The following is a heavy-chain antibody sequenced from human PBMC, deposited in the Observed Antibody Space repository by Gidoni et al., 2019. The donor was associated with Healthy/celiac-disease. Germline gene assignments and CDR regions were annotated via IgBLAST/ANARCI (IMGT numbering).Heavy chain of an antibody. CDR2: IIPIFGTA. CDR1: GGTFSSYA. Sequence: QVQLVQSGAEVKKPGSSVKVSCKASGGTFSSYAISWVRQAPGQGLEWMGGIIPIFGTANYAQKFQGRVTITADESTSTAYMELSSLRSEDTAVYYCARGASLLSIAVAGPQSPYYYYGMDVWGQGTTVTVSS. V-gene: IGHV1-69*01. CDR3: ARGASLLSIAVAGPQSPYYYYGMDV. J-gene: IGHJ6*02. D-gene: IGHD6-19*01.